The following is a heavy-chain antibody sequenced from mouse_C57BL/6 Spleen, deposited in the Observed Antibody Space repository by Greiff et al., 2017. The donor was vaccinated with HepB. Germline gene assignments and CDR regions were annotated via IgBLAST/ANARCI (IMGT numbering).Heavy chain of an antibody. CDR1: GFSLTSYG. J-gene: IGHJ1*03. Sequence: QVQLQQSGPGLVAPSQSLSITCTVSGFSLTSYGVDWVRQPPGKGLEWLGVIWGGGSTNYNSALMSRLSISKDNSKSQVFLKMNSLQTDDTAMYYCAKHKSPSYYSNSYWYFDVWGTGTTVTVSS. D-gene: IGHD2-5*01. CDR2: IWGGGST. V-gene: IGHV2-9*01. CDR3: AKHKSPSYYSNSYWYFDV.